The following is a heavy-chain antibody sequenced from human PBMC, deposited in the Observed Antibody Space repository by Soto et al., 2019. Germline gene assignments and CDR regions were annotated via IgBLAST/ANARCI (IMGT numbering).Heavy chain of an antibody. CDR1: GASISSGGYS. V-gene: IGHV4-31*03. CDR2: MFYSGTA. J-gene: IGHJ4*02. CDR3: ARAVDGDPADF. Sequence: SETLSLTCTVSGASISSGGYSWTWIRQHPGKGLEWIGYMFYSGTAHYNPSLQSRVSISIDTPKNQSSLNLRSVTAADSAVYFCARAVDGDPADFWGQGILVTVSS.